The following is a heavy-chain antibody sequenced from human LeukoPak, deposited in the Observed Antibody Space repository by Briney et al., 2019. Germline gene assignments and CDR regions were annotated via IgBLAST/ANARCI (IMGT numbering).Heavy chain of an antibody. CDR1: GFSVGYFW. J-gene: IGHJ4*02. CDR2: IKEDGNDK. D-gene: IGHD7-27*01. Sequence: GGSLRLSCAASGFSVGYFWMNWVRQAPGKGLEWVANIKEDGNDKYYMDSVKGRFTISRDNAKNSLYLQMNSLRAEDTAVYYCARRPKTGKNFDYWGQGTLVTVSS. V-gene: IGHV3-7*01. CDR3: ARRPKTGKNFDY.